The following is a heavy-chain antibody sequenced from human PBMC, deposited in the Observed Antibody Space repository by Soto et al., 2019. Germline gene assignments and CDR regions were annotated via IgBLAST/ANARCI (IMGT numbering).Heavy chain of an antibody. D-gene: IGHD3-10*01. CDR3: AREGSGSSFFDY. CDR1: GGSISSSNW. Sequence: SETLSLTCAVSGGSISSSNWWSWVRQPPGMRLEWIGETHHSGTTNYNPSLKSRVTISVDKSKNQFSLKLSSVTAAVTALYYCAREGSGSSFFDYWGQGTLVTVSS. V-gene: IGHV4-4*02. CDR2: THHSGTT. J-gene: IGHJ4*02.